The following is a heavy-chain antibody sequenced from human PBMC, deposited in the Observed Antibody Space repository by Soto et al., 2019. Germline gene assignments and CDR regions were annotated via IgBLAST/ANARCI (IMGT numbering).Heavy chain of an antibody. CDR3: ATDAWGREAWTRSRPSDWPG. J-gene: IGHJ4*02. V-gene: IGHV1-69*04. CDR1: GGSINTYT. Sequence: PVKVSCKTPGGSINTYTITLVLQAPEQGLECMGRIILFLDITKTAQMFQDRVTITADKFTTTVYMELSSLRSEDTAIYYCATDAWGREAWTRSRPSDWPGWGQGTLVTVSS. D-gene: IGHD6-19*01. CDR2: IILFLDIT.